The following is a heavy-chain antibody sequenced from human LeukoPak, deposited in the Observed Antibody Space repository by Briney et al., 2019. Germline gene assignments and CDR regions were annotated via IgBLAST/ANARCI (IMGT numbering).Heavy chain of an antibody. V-gene: IGHV1-69*13. D-gene: IGHD3-22*01. CDR3: ARGVTPDSSGYYRARVGPYFDY. J-gene: IGHJ4*02. CDR1: GYTFTSYA. Sequence: GASVKVSCKASGYTFTSYAMNWVRQAPGQGLEWMGGIIPIFGTANYAQKFQGRVTITADESTSTAYMELSSLRSEDTAVYYCARGVTPDSSGYYRARVGPYFDYWGQGTLVTVSS. CDR2: IIPIFGTA.